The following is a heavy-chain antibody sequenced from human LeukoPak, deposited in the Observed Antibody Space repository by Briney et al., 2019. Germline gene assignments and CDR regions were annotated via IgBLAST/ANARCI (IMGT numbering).Heavy chain of an antibody. CDR3: ARRRGGYNYGYFDY. J-gene: IGHJ4*02. D-gene: IGHD5-24*01. Sequence: SETLSLTCTVSGGSISSGSYYWSWIRQPPGKGLEWIGRIYTSGSTNYNPSLKSRVTISVDTSKNQFSLKLSSVTAADTAVYYCARRRGGYNYGYFDYWGQGTLVTVSS. CDR1: GGSISSGSYY. V-gene: IGHV4-61*02. CDR2: IYTSGST.